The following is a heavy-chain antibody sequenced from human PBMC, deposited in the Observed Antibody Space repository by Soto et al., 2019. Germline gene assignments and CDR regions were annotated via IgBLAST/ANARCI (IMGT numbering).Heavy chain of an antibody. V-gene: IGHV4-34*01. CDR2: INYSGST. D-gene: IGHD6-6*01. Sequence: SETLSLTCAVFSGSFSCYYWNWIRQPPGKGLEWIGTINYSGSTNYNPSLKNRVTISVDTSKNQFSLKLSSVTAADTAVYYCARAISSSPSPGLNWFDPWGQGTLVTVSS. J-gene: IGHJ5*02. CDR3: ARAISSSPSPGLNWFDP. CDR1: SGSFSCYY.